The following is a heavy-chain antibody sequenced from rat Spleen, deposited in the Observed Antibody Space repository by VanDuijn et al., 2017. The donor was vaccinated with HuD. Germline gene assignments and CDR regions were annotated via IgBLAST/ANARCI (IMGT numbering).Heavy chain of an antibody. D-gene: IGHD1-12*02. V-gene: IGHV5-19*01. J-gene: IGHJ2*01. CDR2: ISPSGGST. CDR3: TRYYYDVSYYPDW. Sequence: VQLVESGGGLVQPGRSLKLSCAASGFTFSNYGMAWVCQAPTKGLEWVASISPSGGSTYYRDSVKGRFTISRDNAKSTLYLQMNSLRSEDTATYYCTRYYYDVSYYPDWWGQGVMVTVSS. CDR1: GFTFSNYG.